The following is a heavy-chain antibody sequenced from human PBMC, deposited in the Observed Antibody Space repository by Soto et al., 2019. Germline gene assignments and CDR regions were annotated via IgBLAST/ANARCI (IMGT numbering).Heavy chain of an antibody. CDR3: ARDRPYYDILTGYTWFDP. CDR1: GYTFTSFD. D-gene: IGHD3-9*01. V-gene: IGHV1-18*01. J-gene: IGHJ5*02. Sequence: GASVKVSCKASGYTFTSFDINWVRQATGQGLEWMGWMSANNGNTNYAQKFQGRVTMTTDTSTSTAYMELRSLRSDDTAVYYCARDRPYYDILTGYTWFDPWGQGTLVTVSS. CDR2: MSANNGNT.